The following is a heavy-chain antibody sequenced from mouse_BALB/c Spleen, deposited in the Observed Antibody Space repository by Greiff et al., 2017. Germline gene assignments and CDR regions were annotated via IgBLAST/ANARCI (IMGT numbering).Heavy chain of an antibody. J-gene: IGHJ1*01. Sequence: VQLQQSGPQLVRPGASVKISCKASGYSFTSYWMHWVKQRPGQGLEWIGMIDPSDSETRLNQKFKDKATLTVDKSSSTAYMQLSSPTSEDSAVYYCARESGAPAMITAVWYFDVWGAGTTVTVSS. CDR1: GYSFTSYW. CDR2: IDPSDSET. V-gene: IGHV1S127*01. CDR3: ARESGAPAMITAVWYFDV. D-gene: IGHD2-4*01.